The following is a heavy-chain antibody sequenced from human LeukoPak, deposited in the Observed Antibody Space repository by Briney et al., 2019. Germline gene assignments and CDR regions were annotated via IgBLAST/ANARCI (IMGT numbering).Heavy chain of an antibody. J-gene: IGHJ4*02. V-gene: IGHV1-69*06. CDR2: IIPIFGTA. CDR1: GGTFSSYA. CDR3: ARGSDRYCSSTSCQNFDY. Sequence: GASVKVSCKASGGTFSSYAISWVRQAPGQGLEWMGGIIPIFGTANYAQKFQGRVTITADKSTSTAYMELSSLRSEDTAVYYCARGSDRYCSSTSCQNFDYWGQGTLVTVSS. D-gene: IGHD2-2*01.